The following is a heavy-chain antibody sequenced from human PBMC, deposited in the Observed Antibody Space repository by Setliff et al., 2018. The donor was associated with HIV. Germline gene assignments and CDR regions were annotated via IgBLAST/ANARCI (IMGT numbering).Heavy chain of an antibody. J-gene: IGHJ6*02. CDR2: IYYSGST. D-gene: IGHD3-22*01. Sequence: PSETLSLTCAVYGGSLSGYYWSWIRQTPGKGLEWIGYIYYSGSTNYNPSLKSRVTISVATSKNQFSLKLNSVTTADTAVYYCARSRTSSGYYGVTGYGMDVWGQGATVTVSS. V-gene: IGHV4-59*01. CDR3: ARSRTSSGYYGVTGYGMDV. CDR1: GGSLSGYY.